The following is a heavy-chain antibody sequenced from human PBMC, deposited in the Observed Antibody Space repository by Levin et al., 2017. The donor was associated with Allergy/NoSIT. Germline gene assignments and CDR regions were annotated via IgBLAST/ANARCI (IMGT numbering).Heavy chain of an antibody. CDR1: GYTFTSYD. J-gene: IGHJ4*02. Sequence: PGESLKISCKASGYTFTSYDINWVRQATGQGLEWMGWMNPNSGNTGYAQKFQGRVTMTRNTSISTAYMELSSLRSEDTAVYYCARGLRPSAFDYWGQGTLVTVSS. V-gene: IGHV1-8*01. CDR3: ARGLRPSAFDY. CDR2: MNPNSGNT.